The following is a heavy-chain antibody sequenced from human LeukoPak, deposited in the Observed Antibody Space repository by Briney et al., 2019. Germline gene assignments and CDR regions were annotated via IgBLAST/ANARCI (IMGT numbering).Heavy chain of an antibody. CDR2: IYQSGNT. J-gene: IGHJ5*01. CDR1: GGSISSNAYS. Sequence: SETLSLTCAVSGGSISSNAYSWSWIRQPPGKGLEWIGYIYQSGNTYYNPSLKSRVTISIGRSKNQFSLNLSSVTAADTAVYYCARVGNWFGPWGQGTLVTVPS. D-gene: IGHD1-26*01. CDR3: ARVGNWFGP. V-gene: IGHV4-30-2*01.